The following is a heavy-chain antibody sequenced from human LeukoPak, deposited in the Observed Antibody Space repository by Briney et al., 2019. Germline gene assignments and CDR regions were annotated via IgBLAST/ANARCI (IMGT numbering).Heavy chain of an antibody. CDR2: ISSSSSYI. CDR3: ARDHPYYYDSSGQQDAFDI. V-gene: IGHV3-21*01. Sequence: GGSLRLSCAASGVTLSSFAMSWARQAPGKGLEWVSSISSSSSYIYYADSVKGRFTISRDNAKNSLYLQMNSLRAEDTAVYYCARDHPYYYDSSGQQDAFDIWGQGTMVTVSS. CDR1: GVTLSSFA. J-gene: IGHJ3*02. D-gene: IGHD3-22*01.